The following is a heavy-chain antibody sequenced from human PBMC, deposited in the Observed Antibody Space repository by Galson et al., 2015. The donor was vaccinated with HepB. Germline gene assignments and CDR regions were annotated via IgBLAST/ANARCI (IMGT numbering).Heavy chain of an antibody. CDR1: GFTFSNAW. CDR3: TTGPVVPAANHQNPYYYYYGMDV. D-gene: IGHD2-2*01. CDR2: IKSKTDGGTT. Sequence: SLRLSCAASGFTFSNAWMSWVRQAPGKGLEWVGRIKSKTDGGTTDYAAPVKGRFTISRDDSKNTLYLQMNSLKTEDTAVYYCTTGPVVPAANHQNPYYYYYGMDVWGQGTTVTVSS. J-gene: IGHJ6*02. V-gene: IGHV3-15*01.